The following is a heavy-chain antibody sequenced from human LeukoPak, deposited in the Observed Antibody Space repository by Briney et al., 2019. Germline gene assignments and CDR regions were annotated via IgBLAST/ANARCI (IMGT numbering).Heavy chain of an antibody. CDR1: GGSISSSSYY. CDR2: IYYSGST. V-gene: IGHV4-39*07. Sequence: SETLSLTCSVSGGSISSSSYYWGWIRQPPGKGLEWIGSIYYSGSTDYSPSLKSRVAISIDTSKNQFSLRLSSVTAADTAVYYCARDRTAANWYFDLWGPGTLVTVSS. D-gene: IGHD1-1*01. CDR3: ARDRTAANWYFDL. J-gene: IGHJ2*01.